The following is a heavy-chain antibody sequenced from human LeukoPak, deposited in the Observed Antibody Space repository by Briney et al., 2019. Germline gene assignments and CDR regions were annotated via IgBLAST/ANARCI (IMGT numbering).Heavy chain of an antibody. CDR2: IYYSGST. D-gene: IGHD3-9*01. V-gene: IGHV4-39*01. J-gene: IGHJ4*02. CDR1: GLSISGSSYY. Sequence: SETLSLTCTVSGLSISGSSYYWDWIRQPPGKGLEWIGSIYYSGSTFYTPSLKSRVTISVDTSKNQFSLKLTSVTAADTAVYYCATLTGYYPDYWGQGILFTVSS. CDR3: ATLTGYYPDY.